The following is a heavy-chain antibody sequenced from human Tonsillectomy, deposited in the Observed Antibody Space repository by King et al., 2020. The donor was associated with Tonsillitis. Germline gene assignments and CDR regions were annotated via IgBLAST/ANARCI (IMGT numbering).Heavy chain of an antibody. Sequence: VQLVESGGGLVKPGGSLRLSCAASGFTFSSYSMNWVRQAPGKGLEWVSSISSSSSYIYYADSVKGRFTISRDNAKNSLYLQMNSLRAEDTAVYYCAGHPHASGGYDKPYYYYYMDVWGKGTTVTVSS. V-gene: IGHV3-21*01. CDR2: ISSSSSYI. CDR3: AGHPHASGGYDKPYYYYYMDV. J-gene: IGHJ6*03. CDR1: GFTFSSYS. D-gene: IGHD5-12*01.